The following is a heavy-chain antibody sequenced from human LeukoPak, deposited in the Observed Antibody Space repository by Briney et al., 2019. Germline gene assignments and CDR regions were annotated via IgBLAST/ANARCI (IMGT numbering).Heavy chain of an antibody. CDR2: INNDGSII. Sequence: GRSLRLSCAASGFTFSSYGMHWVRQAPGKELVWVSRINNDGSIINTADSVKGRFTISRDNAKDMLYLQMDSLRVEDTAIYYCARGPSVLGAIDNWGQGTLVAVSS. D-gene: IGHD3-10*01. J-gene: IGHJ4*02. V-gene: IGHV3-74*01. CDR3: ARGPSVLGAIDN. CDR1: GFTFSSYG.